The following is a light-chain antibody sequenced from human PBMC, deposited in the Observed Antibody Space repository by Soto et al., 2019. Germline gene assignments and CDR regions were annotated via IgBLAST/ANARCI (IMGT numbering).Light chain of an antibody. CDR1: QGISSW. CDR3: QQANSFPLT. J-gene: IGKJ4*01. CDR2: DAS. V-gene: IGKV1-12*01. Sequence: DIQMTQSPSSVSASVGDRVTITCRASQGISSWLAWYQHKPGKAPKLLIYDASSLQGGITSRFSGSGSGTEFTLTISSMQPEDFATYFCQQANSFPLTFGGGTKVEIK.